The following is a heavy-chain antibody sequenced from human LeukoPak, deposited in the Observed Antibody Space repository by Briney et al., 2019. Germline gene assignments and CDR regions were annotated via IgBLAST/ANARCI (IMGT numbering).Heavy chain of an antibody. V-gene: IGHV4-34*01. J-gene: IGHJ3*02. CDR1: GASFSGYY. Sequence: PSETLSLTCNVSGASFSGYYWSWIRQPPGKGLEWIGEINHSGSTNYNPSLKSRVTISVDTSKNQFSLKLTSVTAADTAVYYCARAPLRTYYYDSSGPQHDAFDIWGQGTMVTVSS. CDR3: ARAPLRTYYYDSSGPQHDAFDI. CDR2: INHSGST. D-gene: IGHD3-22*01.